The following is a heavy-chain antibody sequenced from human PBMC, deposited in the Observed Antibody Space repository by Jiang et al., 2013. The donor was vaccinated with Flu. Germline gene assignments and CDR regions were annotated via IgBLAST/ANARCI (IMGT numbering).Heavy chain of an antibody. D-gene: IGHD3-9*01. V-gene: IGHV4-39*01. CDR1: SISSNSYY. Sequence: SISSNSYYWGWIRQPQGRGWSGLGVSIIVGATYYNPSLKSRVTISVDTSKNQFSLKLSSVTAADTAVYYCARLTSSFTYYDILIGYYRVFDYWGQGTRGHRLL. J-gene: IGHJ4*02. CDR3: ARLTSSFTYYDILIGYYRVFDY. CDR2: SIIVGAT.